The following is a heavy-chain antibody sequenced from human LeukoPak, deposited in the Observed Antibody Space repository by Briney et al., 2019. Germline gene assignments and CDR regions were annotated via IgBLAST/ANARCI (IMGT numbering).Heavy chain of an antibody. CDR3: ARDKVPRYYYYGMDV. Sequence: GGSLRLSCAASGFTFSSYGMHWVRQAPGKGLEWVAVIWYDGSNKYYADSVKGRFTISRDNSKNTLYLQMNSLRAEDTAVYYCARDKVPRYYYYGMDVWGQGTTVTVSS. D-gene: IGHD6-6*01. J-gene: IGHJ6*02. CDR2: IWYDGSNK. CDR1: GFTFSSYG. V-gene: IGHV3-33*08.